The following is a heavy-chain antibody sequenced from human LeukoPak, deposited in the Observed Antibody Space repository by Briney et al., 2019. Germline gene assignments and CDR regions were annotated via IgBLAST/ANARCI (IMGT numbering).Heavy chain of an antibody. Sequence: SETLSLTCTVSGGSISSYYWSWVRQPAGKGLEWIGRIYTSGSTNYNPSLKSRVTISVDTSKNQFSLKLSSVTAADTAVYYCARGTITVTRFRWFDPWGQGTLVTVSS. V-gene: IGHV4-4*07. D-gene: IGHD4-11*01. J-gene: IGHJ5*02. CDR1: GGSISSYY. CDR3: ARGTITVTRFRWFDP. CDR2: IYTSGST.